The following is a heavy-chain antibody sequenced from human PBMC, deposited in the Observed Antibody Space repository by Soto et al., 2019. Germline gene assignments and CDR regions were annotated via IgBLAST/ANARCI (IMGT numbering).Heavy chain of an antibody. CDR3: ANGATMIVVACSMDY. D-gene: IGHD3-22*01. CDR1: GFTFSSYG. Sequence: QVQLVESGGGVVQPGRSLRLSCAASGFTFSSYGMHWVRQAPGKGLEWVAVISYDGSNKYYADSVKGRFTISRDNSKNTLYLQMNSMRAEDTAVYYCANGATMIVVACSMDYWGQGTTVTVSS. V-gene: IGHV3-30*18. J-gene: IGHJ6*02. CDR2: ISYDGSNK.